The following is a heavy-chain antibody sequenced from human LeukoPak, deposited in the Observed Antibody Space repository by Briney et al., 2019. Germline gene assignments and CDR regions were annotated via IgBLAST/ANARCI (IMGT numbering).Heavy chain of an antibody. CDR2: VSSSGSTI. Sequence: GGSLRLSCAASGFTFSDYYMSWIRQAPGKGLEWVSYVSSSGSTIYYADSVKGRFTISRDNAKNSLYLQMNSLRAEDTAVYYCAREQSNSYYYMDVWGKGTTVTVSS. J-gene: IGHJ6*03. CDR1: GFTFSDYY. V-gene: IGHV3-11*04. CDR3: AREQSNSYYYMDV. D-gene: IGHD2/OR15-2a*01.